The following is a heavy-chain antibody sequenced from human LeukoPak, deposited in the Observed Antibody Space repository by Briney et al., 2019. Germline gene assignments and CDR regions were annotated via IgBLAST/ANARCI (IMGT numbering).Heavy chain of an antibody. D-gene: IGHD6-13*01. J-gene: IGHJ6*02. CDR2: IYTSGST. Sequence: PSETLSLTCTVSGGSISSYYWSWIRQPAGKGLEWIGRIYTSGSTNYNPSLKSRVTMSVDTSKNQFSLKLSSVTAADTAVYYCARDSAAAGKGYYHYYGMDVWGQGTTVTVSS. V-gene: IGHV4-4*07. CDR3: ARDSAAAGKGYYHYYGMDV. CDR1: GGSISSYY.